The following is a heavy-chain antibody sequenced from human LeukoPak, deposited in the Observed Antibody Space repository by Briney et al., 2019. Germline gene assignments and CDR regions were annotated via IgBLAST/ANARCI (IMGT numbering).Heavy chain of an antibody. CDR3: AIYYYDSSGYHYYFDY. Sequence: ASVKVSCKASGYTFTSSDINWVRQATGQGLEWMGWMNPNSGSTGYAQKFQGRLTITRNTSISTAYMELSSLRSEDTAVYYCAIYYYDSSGYHYYFDYWGQGTLVTVSS. J-gene: IGHJ4*02. CDR1: GYTFTSSD. V-gene: IGHV1-8*01. CDR2: MNPNSGST. D-gene: IGHD3-22*01.